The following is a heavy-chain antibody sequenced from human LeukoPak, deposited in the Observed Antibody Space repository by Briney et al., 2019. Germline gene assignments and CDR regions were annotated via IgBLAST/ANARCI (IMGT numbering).Heavy chain of an antibody. V-gene: IGHV3-23*01. CDR1: GFTFSSYA. D-gene: IGHD1-7*01. CDR3: AKSLELRLVEYYFDY. CDR2: ISGSGGST. Sequence: GGSLRLSCAASGFTFSSYAMSWVRQAPGKGLEWVSAISGSGGSTYYADSVKGRFTISRDNSKNTLYLQMNSLRAEDTALYYCAKSLELRLVEYYFDYWGQGTLVTVSS. J-gene: IGHJ4*02.